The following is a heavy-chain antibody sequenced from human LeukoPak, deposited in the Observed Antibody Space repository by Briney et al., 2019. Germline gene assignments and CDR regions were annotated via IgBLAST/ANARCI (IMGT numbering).Heavy chain of an antibody. Sequence: SETLSLTCTVSGGSISSGSYYWSWIRQPAGKGLEWIGRIYTSGSTNYNPSLKSRVTISVDTSKNQFSLKLSSVTAADTAVYYCARLGHWSYYDSSGYYPYYFDYWGQGTLVTVSS. D-gene: IGHD3-22*01. CDR3: ARLGHWSYYDSSGYYPYYFDY. CDR1: GGSISSGSYY. V-gene: IGHV4-61*02. CDR2: IYTSGST. J-gene: IGHJ4*02.